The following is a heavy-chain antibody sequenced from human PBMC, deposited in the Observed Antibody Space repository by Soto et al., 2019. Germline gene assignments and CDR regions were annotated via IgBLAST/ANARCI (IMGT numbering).Heavy chain of an antibody. CDR1: GGSISSGVYS. J-gene: IGHJ6*02. D-gene: IGHD3-10*01. Sequence: SETLSLTWAVSGGSISSGVYSWIWIRQPPGKGLEWIGYIYHSGSTYYNPSLKSRVTISVDRSKNQFSLKLGSVTAADTAVYYCARGSGSRPYYYYGMDVWGQGTTVTVSS. V-gene: IGHV4-30-2*01. CDR2: IYHSGST. CDR3: ARGSGSRPYYYYGMDV.